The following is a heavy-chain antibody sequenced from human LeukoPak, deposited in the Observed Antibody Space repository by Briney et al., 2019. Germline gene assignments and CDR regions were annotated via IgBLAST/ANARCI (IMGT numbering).Heavy chain of an antibody. CDR2: ISGSGGSST. CDR3: AKATCSGASCYRFDY. Sequence: PGGPLRLSCAASGFTFISYAMSWVRQAPGKGLEWVSSISGSGGSSTYYADSVKGRFTISRDNSKNTLYLQMNSLRAEDTAVYYCAKATCSGASCYRFDYWGQGTLVTVSS. V-gene: IGHV3-23*01. CDR1: GFTFISYA. J-gene: IGHJ4*02. D-gene: IGHD2-15*01.